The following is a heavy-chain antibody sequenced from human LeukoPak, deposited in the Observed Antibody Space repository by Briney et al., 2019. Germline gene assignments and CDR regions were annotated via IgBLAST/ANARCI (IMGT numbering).Heavy chain of an antibody. D-gene: IGHD6-19*01. Sequence: SETLSLTCTVSGGSISSYYRSWIRQPPGKGLEWIGYIYYSGSTNYNPSLKSRVTISVDTSKNQFSLKLSSVTAADTAVYYCARSPAVAGVGGFDYWGQGTLVTVSS. J-gene: IGHJ4*02. CDR1: GGSISSYY. CDR3: ARSPAVAGVGGFDY. V-gene: IGHV4-59*01. CDR2: IYYSGST.